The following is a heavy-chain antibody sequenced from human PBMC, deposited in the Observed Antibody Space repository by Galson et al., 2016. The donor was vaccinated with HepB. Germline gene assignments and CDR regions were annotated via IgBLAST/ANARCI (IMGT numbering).Heavy chain of an antibody. V-gene: IGHV5-51*01. CDR2: VYPATSET. J-gene: IGHJ3*01. Sequence: QSGAEVKKPGESLKISCQGSGSSFTSQWIGWVRQMPGKGLEWMGMVYPATSETRYSPSFQGQVTFSVDKAINSAYVQWSSLKASDTAMYYCARGRIYGGNAFDLWGQGTMVTVS. D-gene: IGHD4-23*01. CDR3: ARGRIYGGNAFDL. CDR1: GSSFTSQW.